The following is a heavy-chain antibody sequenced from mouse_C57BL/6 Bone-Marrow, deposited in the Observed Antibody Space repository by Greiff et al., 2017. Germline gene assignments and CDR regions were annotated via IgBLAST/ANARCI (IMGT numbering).Heavy chain of an antibody. D-gene: IGHD2-2*01. CDR2: ILPGSGST. V-gene: IGHV1-9*01. Sequence: QVQLQQSGAELMKPGASVKLSCKATGYNFTGSWIEWVKQRPGHGLEWIGEILPGSGSTNYNEKFKGKATITAATSSNTAYMQRSSLTSEYSSIYYCTRGWLRRVPYYAMDYWGQGTSVTVSS. CDR3: TRGWLRRVPYYAMDY. CDR1: GYNFTGSW. J-gene: IGHJ4*01.